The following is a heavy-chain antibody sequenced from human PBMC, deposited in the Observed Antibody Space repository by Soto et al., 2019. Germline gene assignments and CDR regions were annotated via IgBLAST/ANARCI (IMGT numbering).Heavy chain of an antibody. Sequence: EVQLVESGGGLVKPGGSLRVSCAASGFSFSNAWMSWVRQAPGKGLEWVGRIKSKSDGGTRDYAAPVKGRFTMSRDDSKKTVYLQMNSLKTEDTAVYYCTTGCSSTSCYPGGFYYGMDVWGQGTTVNVSS. CDR3: TTGCSSTSCYPGGFYYGMDV. V-gene: IGHV3-15*01. J-gene: IGHJ6*02. CDR2: IKSKSDGGTR. D-gene: IGHD2-2*01. CDR1: GFSFSNAW.